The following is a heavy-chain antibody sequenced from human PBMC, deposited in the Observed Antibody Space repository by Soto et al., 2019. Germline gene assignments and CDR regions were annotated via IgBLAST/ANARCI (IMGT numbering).Heavy chain of an antibody. V-gene: IGHV1-46*01. CDR2: FDPSGAGT. J-gene: IGHJ4*02. D-gene: IGHD1-1*01. CDR1: GKIFTSYY. CDR3: ARDQTTYFFES. Sequence: QVQLVQSGPEVKKPGASVKISCEASGKIFTSYYIHWVRQAPGQGLQWMGIFDPSGAGTNYAHKFEGRVTMTWDTSTSTVYLELRSLTSDDTAVYYCARDQTTYFFESWGQGTLVIVSS.